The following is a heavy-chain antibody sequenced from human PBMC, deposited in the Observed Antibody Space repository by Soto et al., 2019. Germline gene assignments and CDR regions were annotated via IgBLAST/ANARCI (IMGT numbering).Heavy chain of an antibody. D-gene: IGHD3-9*01. J-gene: IGHJ5*02. CDR2: ISWNSGSI. CDR1: GFTFDDYA. Sequence: EVQLLESGGGLVQPGRSLRLSCAASGFTFDDYAMHWVRQAPGKGLEWVSGISWNSGSIGYADSVKGRFTISRDNAKNSLYLQMNSLRAEDTALYYCAKAGGLRYCDWDNWFDPWGQGTLVTVSS. V-gene: IGHV3-9*01. CDR3: AKAGGLRYCDWDNWFDP.